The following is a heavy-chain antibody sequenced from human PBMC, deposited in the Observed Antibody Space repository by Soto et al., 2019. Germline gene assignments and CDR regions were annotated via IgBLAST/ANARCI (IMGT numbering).Heavy chain of an antibody. Sequence: QVQLQESGPGLVKPSQTLSLTCTVSGGSISSGGYYWSWIRQHPGKGLEWIGYIYYSGSTYYNPSLKSRVTISVDTSKNQFSLKLTSVTAADTAVYYCARGIDSSGWDWFDPWGQGTLVTVSS. V-gene: IGHV4-31*03. CDR2: IYYSGST. CDR1: GGSISSGGYY. J-gene: IGHJ5*02. CDR3: ARGIDSSGWDWFDP. D-gene: IGHD3-22*01.